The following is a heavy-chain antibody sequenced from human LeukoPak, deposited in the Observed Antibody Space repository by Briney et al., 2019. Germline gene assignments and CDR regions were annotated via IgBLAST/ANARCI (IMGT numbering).Heavy chain of an antibody. CDR2: ISTSSST. D-gene: IGHD3-10*01. CDR1: GFSFSDHY. CDR3: ARTRGRGPGGHFDS. Sequence: GGSLRLSCAASGFSFSDHYMSWIRQAPGKGLEWVSYISTSSSTSYADSVEGRFTVSRDNAQSSLFLQMNSLRDEDTAMYYCARTRGRGPGGHFDSWGQGTLVTASS. V-gene: IGHV3-11*01. J-gene: IGHJ4*02.